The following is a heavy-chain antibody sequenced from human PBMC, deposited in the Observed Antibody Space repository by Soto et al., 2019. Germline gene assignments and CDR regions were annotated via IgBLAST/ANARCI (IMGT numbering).Heavy chain of an antibody. Sequence: GAPVKVSCKASGGTFSSYAISWVRQAPGQGLEWMGGIIPIFGTANYAQKFQGRVTITADESTSTAYMELSSLRSEDTAVYYCARDPNWNRRLDAFDIWGQGTMVTVSS. V-gene: IGHV1-69*13. CDR3: ARDPNWNRRLDAFDI. CDR2: IIPIFGTA. CDR1: GGTFSSYA. D-gene: IGHD1-1*01. J-gene: IGHJ3*02.